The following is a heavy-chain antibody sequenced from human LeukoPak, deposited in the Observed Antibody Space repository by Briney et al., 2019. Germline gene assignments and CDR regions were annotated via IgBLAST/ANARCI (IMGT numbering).Heavy chain of an antibody. V-gene: IGHV3-21*01. D-gene: IGHD1-26*01. CDR1: GFTFSSYS. CDR3: ARGVSRYHFDY. J-gene: IGHJ4*02. CDR2: ISSSSSYI. Sequence: GGSLRLSCAASGFTFSSYSMNWVRQAPGKGLEWVSSISSSSSYIYYADSVKARFTISRDNAKNSLYLQMNSLRAEDTAVYYCARGVSRYHFDYWGQGTLVTVSS.